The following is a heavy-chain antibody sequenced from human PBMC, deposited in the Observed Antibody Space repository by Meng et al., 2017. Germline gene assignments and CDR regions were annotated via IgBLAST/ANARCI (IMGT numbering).Heavy chain of an antibody. CDR1: GGTFSSYA. J-gene: IGHJ6*02. D-gene: IGHD6-13*01. Sequence: SVKVSCKASGGTFSSYAISWVRQAPGQGLEWMGGIIPIFGTANYAQKFQGRVTITADESTSTAYMEPSSLRSEDTAVYYCARDIAAAGTDYYYYGMDVWGQGTTVTVSS. CDR2: IIPIFGTA. V-gene: IGHV1-69*13. CDR3: ARDIAAAGTDYYYYGMDV.